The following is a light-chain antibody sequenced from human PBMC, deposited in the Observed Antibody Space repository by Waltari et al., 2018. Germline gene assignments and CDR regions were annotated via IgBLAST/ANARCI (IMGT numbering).Light chain of an antibody. CDR1: KSISNY. J-gene: IGKJ1*01. Sequence: DIQMTQSPSSMSASVGDRVTITCRASKSISNYLNWYQQKPGKAPKLLIYAASNLQSGVPSRFSGSGSGTDFTLTISSLQPEDFATYYCQQSSRTPWAFGQGTKVEIK. CDR2: AAS. V-gene: IGKV1-39*01. CDR3: QQSSRTPWA.